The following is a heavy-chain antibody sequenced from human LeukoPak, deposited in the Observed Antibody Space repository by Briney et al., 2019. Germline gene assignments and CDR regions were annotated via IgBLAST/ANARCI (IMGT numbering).Heavy chain of an antibody. J-gene: IGHJ6*02. V-gene: IGHV3-11*01. Sequence: GGSLRLSCAASGFTFRDYYMSWTRQAPGKGLEWVSYISSSGSTIYYADSVKGRFTISRDNAKNSLYLQMNSLRAEDTAVYYCASLGYCSSTSCLGYYYYGMDVWGQGTTVTVSS. CDR3: ASLGYCSSTSCLGYYYYGMDV. D-gene: IGHD2-2*01. CDR2: ISSSGSTI. CDR1: GFTFRDYY.